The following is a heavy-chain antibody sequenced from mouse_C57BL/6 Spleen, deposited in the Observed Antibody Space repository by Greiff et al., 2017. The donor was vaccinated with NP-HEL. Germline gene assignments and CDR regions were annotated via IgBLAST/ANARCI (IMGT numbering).Heavy chain of an antibody. J-gene: IGHJ2*01. CDR1: GYTFTSYW. D-gene: IGHD2-4*01. CDR3: ARSRDYDGYYFDC. V-gene: IGHV1-50*01. CDR2: IDPSDSYT. Sequence: QVQLQQPGAELVKPGASVKLSCKASGYTFTSYWMQWVKQRPGQGLEWIGEIDPSDSYTNYNQKFKGKATLTVDTSSSTAYMQLSSLTSEDSAVYYCARSRDYDGYYFDCWGQGTTLTVSS.